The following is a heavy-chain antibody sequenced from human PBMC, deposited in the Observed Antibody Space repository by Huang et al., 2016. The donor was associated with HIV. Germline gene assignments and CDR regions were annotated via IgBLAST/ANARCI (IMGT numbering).Heavy chain of an antibody. D-gene: IGHD1-1*01. CDR2: LYTSGTA. J-gene: IGHJ4*02. V-gene: IGHV4-61*09. CDR1: GDSISRANYY. Sequence: QVQLQESGPGLVKPSQTLSLTCTVSGDSISRANYYWSGIRQPAGKGLEWIGHLYTSGTANYIPARESRVTISVDTTKNQFSLKLTALTAADTAMYYCARGGTYNTRGWYFDYWGQGILVTVSS. CDR3: ARGGTYNTRGWYFDY.